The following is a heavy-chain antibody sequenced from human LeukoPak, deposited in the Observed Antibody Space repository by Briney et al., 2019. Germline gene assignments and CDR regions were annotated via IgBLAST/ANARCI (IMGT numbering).Heavy chain of an antibody. J-gene: IGHJ4*02. CDR1: GGSISSGSYY. V-gene: IGHV4-61*02. CDR2: IYTSGST. Sequence: PSQTLSLTCTVSGGSISSGSYYWSWIRQPAGKGLEWIGRIYTSGSTNYNPSLKSRVTISVDTSKNQFSLKLSSVTAADTAVYYCARHNLDFWSGYYGYYFDYWGQGTLVTVSS. CDR3: ARHNLDFWSGYYGYYFDY. D-gene: IGHD3-3*01.